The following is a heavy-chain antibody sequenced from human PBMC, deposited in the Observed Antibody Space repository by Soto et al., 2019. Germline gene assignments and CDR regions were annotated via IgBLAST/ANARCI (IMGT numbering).Heavy chain of an antibody. V-gene: IGHV1-8*02. CDR2: MNPNSGNT. J-gene: IGHJ4*02. D-gene: IGHD3-9*01. CDR1: GYTFTSYA. Sequence: QVQLVQSGAEVKKPGASVKVSCKASGYTFTSYAINWVRQAPGQGLEWMGWMNPNSGNTGYAQKFQGRVTMTGNTSISTAYMELSRLSSEDTAVYYCARERTYFGDYWGQGTLVTVSS. CDR3: ARERTYFGDY.